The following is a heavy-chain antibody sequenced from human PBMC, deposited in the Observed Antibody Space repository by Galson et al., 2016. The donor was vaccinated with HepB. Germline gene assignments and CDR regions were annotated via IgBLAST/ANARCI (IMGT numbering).Heavy chain of an antibody. CDR1: GYTFTGYY. D-gene: IGHD2-2*02. V-gene: IGHV1-2*02. J-gene: IGHJ4*02. CDR3: ALAYTVNSIDD. Sequence: SVKVSCKASGYTFTGYYLHWVRQAPGQGLEWMGWINPNTGGTNYAQRFQGRVTLTRDTSISTADMELSRLRSDDTAVYFCALAYTVNSIDDWGQGTLVTVSS. CDR2: INPNTGGT.